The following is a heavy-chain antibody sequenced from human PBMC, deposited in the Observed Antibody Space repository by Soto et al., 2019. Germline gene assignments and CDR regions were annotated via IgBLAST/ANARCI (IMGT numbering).Heavy chain of an antibody. D-gene: IGHD3-9*01. CDR2: ISAYNGNT. Sequence: QVQLVQSGAEVKKPGASVKVSCKASGFTFSNYGITWLRQVPGQGLEWMGWISAYNGNTVHAQEFQGRLTITTDTSTSTAYMELRSLRPDDTAVYYCARPQNDILTDSDTNHFYPWGEGTLVTVSS. CDR3: ARPQNDILTDSDTNHFYP. CDR1: GFTFSNYG. V-gene: IGHV1-18*01. J-gene: IGHJ5*02.